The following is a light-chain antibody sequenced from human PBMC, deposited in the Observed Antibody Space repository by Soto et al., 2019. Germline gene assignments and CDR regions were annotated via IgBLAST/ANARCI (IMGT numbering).Light chain of an antibody. V-gene: IGKV1-39*01. J-gene: IGKJ5*01. Sequence: DIQMTQSPPSLSPSVGDRVTMTCRASETINTFLNWYQHKPGKAPKLLIYAASRLQSGVPSRFSGSGSGTDFTLTINGLQTEDFASYCCQHSYSTSPITSGQGAGLEI. CDR1: ETINTF. CDR3: QHSYSTSPIT. CDR2: AAS.